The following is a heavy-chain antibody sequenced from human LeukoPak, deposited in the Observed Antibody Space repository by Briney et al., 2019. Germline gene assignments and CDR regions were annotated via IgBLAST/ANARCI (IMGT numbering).Heavy chain of an antibody. D-gene: IGHD2-15*01. Sequence: PSETLSLTCSVSGGSISSYYWSWIRQPPGKGLEWIGYIYYSGSTNYNPSLTSRVTISVDTSKNQFSLKLSSVTAADTAVYYCAREGVAAYFDYWGQGTLVTVSS. CDR1: GGSISSYY. CDR3: AREGVAAYFDY. V-gene: IGHV4-59*01. J-gene: IGHJ4*02. CDR2: IYYSGST.